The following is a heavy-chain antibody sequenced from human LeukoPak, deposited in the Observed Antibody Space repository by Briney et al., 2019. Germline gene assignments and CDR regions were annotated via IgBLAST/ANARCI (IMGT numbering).Heavy chain of an antibody. CDR1: GFTFSTYA. CDR2: ISRGSTYI. J-gene: IGHJ3*02. V-gene: IGHV3-21*06. D-gene: IGHD4-23*01. Sequence: GGSLRLSCVGTGFTFSTYAMNWVRQAPGKRLEWVSSISRGSTYIYYADSLRGRVTISRDDAENSLYLQMNSLRAEDTAVYYCASAVGPGGLDAFDIWGQGTMVTVSS. CDR3: ASAVGPGGLDAFDI.